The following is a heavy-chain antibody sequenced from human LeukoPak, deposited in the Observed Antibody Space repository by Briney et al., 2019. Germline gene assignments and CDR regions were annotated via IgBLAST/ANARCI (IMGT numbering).Heavy chain of an antibody. Sequence: QAGGSLRLSCEASGFTFSTFAMIWVRQPPGKGLEWVSSIFPSGGEIHYADSVRGRFTISRDNSKNTLYLQMNSLRAGDTAVYYCAKGDRGVLVIPSTEFDYWGQGTLVTVSS. J-gene: IGHJ4*02. D-gene: IGHD3-9*01. CDR2: IFPSGGEI. CDR3: AKGDRGVLVIPSTEFDY. CDR1: GFTFSTFA. V-gene: IGHV3-23*01.